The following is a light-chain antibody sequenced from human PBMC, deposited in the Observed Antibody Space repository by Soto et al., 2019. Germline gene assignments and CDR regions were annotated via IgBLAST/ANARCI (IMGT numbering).Light chain of an antibody. Sequence: IQLTQSPSSLSASVGDIVTITCRASQGISSYLAWYQQKPGKAPKLLIYSASTLQGGVPSRFSGSGSGTDFTLTISSLQPEDFAVYYCQQRSIWPISFGQGTRLEIK. CDR3: QQRSIWPIS. CDR2: SAS. J-gene: IGKJ5*01. CDR1: QGISSY. V-gene: IGKV1-9*01.